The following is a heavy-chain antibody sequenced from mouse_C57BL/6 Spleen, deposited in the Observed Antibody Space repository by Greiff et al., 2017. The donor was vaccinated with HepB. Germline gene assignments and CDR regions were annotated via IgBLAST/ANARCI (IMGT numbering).Heavy chain of an antibody. D-gene: IGHD2-1*01. V-gene: IGHV1-82*01. J-gene: IGHJ4*01. CDR1: GYAFSSSW. CDR3: AREGGSYGNYGAMDY. Sequence: QVQLQQSGPELVKPGASVKISCKASGYAFSSSWMNWVKQRPGKGLEWIGRIYPGDGDTNYNGKFKGKATLTADKSSSTAYMQLSSLTSEDSAVYFCAREGGSYGNYGAMDYWGQGTSVTVSS. CDR2: IYPGDGDT.